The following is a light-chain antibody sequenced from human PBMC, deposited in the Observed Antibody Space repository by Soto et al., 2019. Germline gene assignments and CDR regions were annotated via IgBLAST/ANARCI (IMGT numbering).Light chain of an antibody. CDR1: SSDVGGFNY. J-gene: IGLJ1*01. V-gene: IGLV2-14*01. CDR2: GVS. Sequence: QSALTQPASLSGSPGQSITISCTGTSSDVGGFNYVSWYQYHPGKAPRLLIYGVSTRPSVVSYRFSGSKSGNTAYLTISGLQVEDEAEYFCFSFTTTSTHVFGTGTKLTVL. CDR3: FSFTTTSTHV.